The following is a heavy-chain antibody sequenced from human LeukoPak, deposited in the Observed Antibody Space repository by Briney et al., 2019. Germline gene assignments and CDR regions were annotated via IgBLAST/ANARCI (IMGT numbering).Heavy chain of an antibody. CDR3: ASDQRYAFDY. D-gene: IGHD3-9*01. Sequence: GGSLRLSCATSGFSFTDYPMNWVRQAPGEGLEWVSNIRTSAEGANYAHYADSVKGRVTISRDDAKNTLYLHMNSLRDDDTAVYYCASDQRYAFDYWGQGILVTVSS. J-gene: IGHJ4*02. V-gene: IGHV3-48*02. CDR2: IRTSAEGANYA. CDR1: GFSFTDYP.